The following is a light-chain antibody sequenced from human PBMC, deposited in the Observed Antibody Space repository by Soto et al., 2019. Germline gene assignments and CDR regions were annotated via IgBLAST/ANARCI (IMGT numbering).Light chain of an antibody. V-gene: IGKV1-13*02. CDR2: DVS. J-gene: IGKJ5*01. CDR1: QDIRGA. Sequence: AIQVTQSPSSLSASVGDRVTITCRASQDIRGALAWYQQKPGKAPKLLIYDVSTVQSGVPSRFSGRGSGTEFTLTITSLQPEDFATYYCQQFNIYPSTFGQGTRLDI. CDR3: QQFNIYPST.